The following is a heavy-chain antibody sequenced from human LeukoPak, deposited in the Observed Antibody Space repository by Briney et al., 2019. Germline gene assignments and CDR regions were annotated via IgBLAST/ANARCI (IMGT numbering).Heavy chain of an antibody. CDR3: ARYDYYDSSGYPLVDY. V-gene: IGHV1-18*01. J-gene: IGHJ4*02. CDR1: GYTFTSYG. Sequence: ASVKVSCKASGYTFTSYGISWVRQAPGQGLERMGWISAYNGNTNYAQKLQGRVTMTTDTSTSTAYMELRSLRSDDTAVYYCARYDYYDSSGYPLVDYWGQGTLVTVSS. CDR2: ISAYNGNT. D-gene: IGHD3-22*01.